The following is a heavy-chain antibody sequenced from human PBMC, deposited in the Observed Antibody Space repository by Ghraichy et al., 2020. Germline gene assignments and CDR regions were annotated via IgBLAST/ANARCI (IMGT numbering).Heavy chain of an antibody. CDR1: GFTFNNYA. D-gene: IGHD4-23*01. J-gene: IGHJ4*02. Sequence: GGSLRLSCAASGFTFNNYAMSWVRQAPGKGLKWVSAISGSADTTYYANSVRGRFTISRDNSKNSVYLQMNSLRAEDTAVYYCAWHSRWSDFDCWGQGTLVTVSS. CDR3: AWHSRWSDFDC. V-gene: IGHV3-23*01. CDR2: ISGSADTT.